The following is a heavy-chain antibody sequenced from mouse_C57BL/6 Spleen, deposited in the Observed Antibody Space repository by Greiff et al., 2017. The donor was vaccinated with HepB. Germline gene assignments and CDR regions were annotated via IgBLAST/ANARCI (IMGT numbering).Heavy chain of an antibody. CDR1: GFTFTDYY. CDR3: ARSPNYYGSSYGYFDV. J-gene: IGHJ1*03. D-gene: IGHD1-1*01. CDR2: IRNKANGYTT. Sequence: EVQVVESGGGLVQPGGSLSLSCAASGFTFTDYYMSWVRQPPGKALEWLGFIRNKANGYTTEYSASVKGRFTISRDNSQSILYLQMNALRAEDSATYYCARSPNYYGSSYGYFDVWGTGTTVTVAS. V-gene: IGHV7-3*01.